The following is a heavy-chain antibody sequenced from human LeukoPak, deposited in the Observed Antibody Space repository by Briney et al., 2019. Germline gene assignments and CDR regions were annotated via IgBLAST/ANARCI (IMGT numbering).Heavy chain of an antibody. D-gene: IGHD5-18*01. CDR2: IYYTGAT. CDR1: GGSISSYY. Sequence: SETLSLTCTVSGGSISSYYWSWIRLPPGKGLEWIGYIYYTGATYYNPSLKSRVTISLDTSKNQFSLKLSSVTAADAAVYYCARAGYSYGTGYYFDYWGQGALATVSS. J-gene: IGHJ4*02. V-gene: IGHV4-59*01. CDR3: ARAGYSYGTGYYFDY.